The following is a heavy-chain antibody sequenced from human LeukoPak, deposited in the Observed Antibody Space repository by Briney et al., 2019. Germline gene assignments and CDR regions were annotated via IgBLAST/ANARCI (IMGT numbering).Heavy chain of an antibody. CDR2: ISGSGGST. CDR1: GFTFSSYA. D-gene: IGHD6-19*01. V-gene: IGHV3-23*01. CDR3: AKDLRAYAVAGAFDY. Sequence: GGSLRLSCAASGFTFSSYAMSWVRQAPGKGLEWVSAISGSGGSTYYADSVKGRFTVSRDNSKNTLYLQMNSLRAEDTAVYYCAKDLRAYAVAGAFDYWGQGTLVTVSS. J-gene: IGHJ4*02.